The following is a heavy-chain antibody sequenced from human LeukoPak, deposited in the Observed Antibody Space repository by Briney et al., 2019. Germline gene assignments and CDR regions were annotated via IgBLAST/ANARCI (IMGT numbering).Heavy chain of an antibody. J-gene: IGHJ5*02. CDR2: IGRKVNGYAT. V-gene: IGHV3-73*01. CDR1: GFIFGDSA. D-gene: IGHD2-15*01. Sequence: GGSLRLSCAGSGFIFGDSAIHWVRQDSGKGLEWVGLIGRKVNGYATAFASSVQVRFTISRDDSQNTAFLHMDTLKTEDTALYYCTKDRGTYNWLDPWGQGTLVTVSS. CDR3: TKDRGTYNWLDP.